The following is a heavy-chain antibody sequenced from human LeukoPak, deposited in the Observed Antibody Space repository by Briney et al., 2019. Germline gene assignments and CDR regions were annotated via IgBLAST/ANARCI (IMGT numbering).Heavy chain of an antibody. J-gene: IGHJ4*02. V-gene: IGHV4-4*07. CDR1: GGSMNNYY. D-gene: IGHD1-14*01. CDR3: ARRTDY. Sequence: PSETLSLTCTVSGGSMNNYYWNWIRQPAGKGLEWIGHIYSSGSTNYNPSLKSRVTMPIDTSKNQFFLKLSSVTAADTAVYYCARRTDYWGQGTLVTVSS. CDR2: IYSSGST.